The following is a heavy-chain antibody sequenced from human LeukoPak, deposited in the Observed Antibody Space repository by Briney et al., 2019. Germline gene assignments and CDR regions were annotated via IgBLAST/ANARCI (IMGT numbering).Heavy chain of an antibody. D-gene: IGHD3-16*01. CDR1: GYTFTGYY. CDR3: ARGLGGDTFGGPEGY. Sequence: ASVKVSCKASGYTFTGYYMHWVQQAPGQGLEWMGWINPNSGGTNYAQKFQGLVTMTRDTSISTAYMELSRLRSDDTAVYYCARGLGGDTFGGPEGYWGQGTLVTVSS. J-gene: IGHJ4*02. V-gene: IGHV1-2*04. CDR2: INPNSGGT.